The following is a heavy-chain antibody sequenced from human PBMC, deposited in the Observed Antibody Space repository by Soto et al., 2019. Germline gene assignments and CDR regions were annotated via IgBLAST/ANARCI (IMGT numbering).Heavy chain of an antibody. Sequence: PXETLSLTCTVSGCSVSSSSFFWGWIRQSPGKGLEWIGSIYYSGTTYYNPSLKSRVTISVDTSKSQFSLRVSSVTAADTAVYYCGRHPATSETYFYGMDVWGQGTTVTVSS. CDR2: IYYSGTT. CDR1: GCSVSSSSFF. J-gene: IGHJ6*02. CDR3: GRHPATSETYFYGMDV. V-gene: IGHV4-39*01.